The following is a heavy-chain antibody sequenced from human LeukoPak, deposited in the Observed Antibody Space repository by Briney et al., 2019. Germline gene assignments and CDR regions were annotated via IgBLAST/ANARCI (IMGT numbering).Heavy chain of an antibody. D-gene: IGHD2-2*02. J-gene: IGHJ4*02. CDR3: AKGGDPYNYFDY. CDR2: IWYGGSNK. V-gene: IGHV3-30*18. CDR1: GFTFSSYG. Sequence: GRSLRLSCAASGFTFSSYGMHWVRQAPGKGLEWVAVIWYGGSNKYYADSVRGRFTISRDNSKNTLYLQMNSLRAEDTAVYYCAKGGDPYNYFDYWGQGTLVTVSS.